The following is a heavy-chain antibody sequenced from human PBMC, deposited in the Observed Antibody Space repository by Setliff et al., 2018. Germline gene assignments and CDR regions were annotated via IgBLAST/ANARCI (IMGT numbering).Heavy chain of an antibody. D-gene: IGHD1-26*01. CDR1: GASISSGSYY. V-gene: IGHV4-61*02. J-gene: IGHJ4*02. CDR2: LHTSGST. CDR3: ARDNPIVGATDY. Sequence: SETLSLTCAVSGASISSGSYYWSWIRQPAGKGLEWVGRLHTSGSTNYNPSLKSRVTVSVDTPKNQFSLTVRSVTAADTALYFCARDNPIVGATDYWGQGVLVTVSS.